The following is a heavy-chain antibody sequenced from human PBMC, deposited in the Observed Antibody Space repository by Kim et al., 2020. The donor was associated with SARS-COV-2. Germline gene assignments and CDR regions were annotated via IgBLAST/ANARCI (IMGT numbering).Heavy chain of an antibody. V-gene: IGHV4-39*07. CDR2: IYYSGST. Sequence: SETLSLTCTVSGGSISSSSYYWGWIRQPPGKGLEWIGSIYYSGSTYYNPSLKSRVTISVDTSKNQFSLKLSSVTAADTAVYYCARGGSRTSTVNDAFDIWGQGTMVTVSS. D-gene: IGHD4-17*01. J-gene: IGHJ3*02. CDR1: GGSISSSSYY. CDR3: ARGGSRTSTVNDAFDI.